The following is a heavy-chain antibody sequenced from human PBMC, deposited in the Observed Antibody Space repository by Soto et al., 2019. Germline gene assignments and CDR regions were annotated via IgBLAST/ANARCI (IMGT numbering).Heavy chain of an antibody. V-gene: IGHV3-23*01. J-gene: IGHJ4*02. CDR2: ISGSDDST. Sequence: EVQLLESGGGLVQPGGSLRLSCAASGFTFSSYTMSWVRQAPGKGLEWVSGISGSDDSTYYADSVKGRFTISRDNSKNTLYLQMNSLRAEDTAVYYCARVWGSYFDYWGQGTLVTVSS. CDR3: ARVWGSYFDY. CDR1: GFTFSSYT. D-gene: IGHD3-16*01.